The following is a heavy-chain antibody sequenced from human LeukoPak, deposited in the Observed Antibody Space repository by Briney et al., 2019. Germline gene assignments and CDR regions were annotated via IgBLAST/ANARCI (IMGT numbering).Heavy chain of an antibody. CDR1: GFTFSSYA. CDR3: ARVSGYGDSYYFDC. CDR2: ISSNGGST. D-gene: IGHD4-17*01. Sequence: PGGSLRLSCAASGFTFSSYAMHWVRQAPGKGLEYVSAISSNGGSTYYANSVKGRFTISRDNSKNTLYLQMGSLRAEDMAVYYCARVSGYGDSYYFDCWGQGTLVTVSS. J-gene: IGHJ4*02. V-gene: IGHV3-64*01.